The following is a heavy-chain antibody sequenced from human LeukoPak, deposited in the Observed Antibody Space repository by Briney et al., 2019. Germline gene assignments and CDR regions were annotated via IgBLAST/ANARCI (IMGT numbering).Heavy chain of an antibody. J-gene: IGHJ6*02. CDR1: GGSFSGYY. Sequence: PSETLSLTCAVYGGSFSGYYWSWIRQPPGKGLEWIGEINHSGSTNYNPSLKSRVTISVDTSKNQFSLKLSSVTAADTAVYYCARGRPRVFYYYGMDVWGQGTTVTVSS. CDR2: INHSGST. V-gene: IGHV4-34*01. D-gene: IGHD3-10*01. CDR3: ARGRPRVFYYYGMDV.